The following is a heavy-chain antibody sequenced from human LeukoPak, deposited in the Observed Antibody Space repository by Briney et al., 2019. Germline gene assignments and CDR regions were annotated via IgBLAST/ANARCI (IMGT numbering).Heavy chain of an antibody. CDR2: INHSGST. J-gene: IGHJ4*02. V-gene: IGHV4-34*01. Sequence: SETLSLTCVVYGGSFSNYFLTWIRQPPGKGLEWIGEINHSGSTNYNPSLKSRVTISVDTSKNQFSLKLSSVTAADTAVYYCARSYSSGFDFIDYWGQGTLVTVSS. D-gene: IGHD3-22*01. CDR1: GGSFSNYF. CDR3: ARSYSSGFDFIDY.